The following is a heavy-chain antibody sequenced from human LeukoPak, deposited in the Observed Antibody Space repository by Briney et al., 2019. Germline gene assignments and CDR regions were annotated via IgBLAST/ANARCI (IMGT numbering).Heavy chain of an antibody. CDR1: GYIFSDYY. CDR3: ATALLTSVGDSTRRDY. Sequence: ASVKVSCKASGYIFSDYYIYWVQQAPGKGLEWMGRVDPEDGETIYSERFQGRVAITADTSTDTSYMELSSLTSEDMAVYYCATALLTSVGDSTRRDYWGQGTLVSVSS. V-gene: IGHV1-69-2*01. J-gene: IGHJ4*02. CDR2: VDPEDGET. D-gene: IGHD1-26*01.